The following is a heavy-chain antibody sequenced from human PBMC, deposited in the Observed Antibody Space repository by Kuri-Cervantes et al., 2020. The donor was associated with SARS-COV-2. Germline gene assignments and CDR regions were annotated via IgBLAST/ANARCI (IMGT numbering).Heavy chain of an antibody. CDR1: GYTFTSYG. J-gene: IGHJ5*02. D-gene: IGHD1-7*01. V-gene: IGHV1-18*01. CDR3: ATMGWNYVGGKNWFDP. Sequence: ASVKVSCKASGYTFTSYGISWVRQAPGQGLEWMGWISAYNGNTNYAQKLQGRVTMTTDTYTSTAYRELRSLRSDATAVYYCATMGWNYVGGKNWFDPWGQGTVVTVSS. CDR2: ISAYNGNT.